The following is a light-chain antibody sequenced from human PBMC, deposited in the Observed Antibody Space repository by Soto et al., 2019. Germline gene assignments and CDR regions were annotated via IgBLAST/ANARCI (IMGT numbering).Light chain of an antibody. CDR3: QQLFT. V-gene: IGKV1-33*01. CDR1: QDISDF. J-gene: IGKJ5*01. CDR2: DTS. Sequence: DIQMTQSPSSLFASVGDRVTITCQASQDISDFLNWYQQKPGKAPKVLIYDTSKLETGVPSRFIGSKSGTDFTLTISSLQPEDFATYYCQQLFTFGQGTRLEI.